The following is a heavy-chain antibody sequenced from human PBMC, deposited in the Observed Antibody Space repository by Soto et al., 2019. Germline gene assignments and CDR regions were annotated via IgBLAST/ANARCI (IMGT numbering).Heavy chain of an antibody. CDR1: GYTLTELS. Sequence: ASVKVSCKVSGYTLTELSMHWVRQAPGKGLEWMGGFDPEDGETIYAQKFQGRVTMTEDTSTDTAYMELSSLRSEDTAVYYCATAHRYSGSYLGPSAILAPFRFDPWGQGTLVTVSS. J-gene: IGHJ5*02. V-gene: IGHV1-24*01. D-gene: IGHD1-26*01. CDR2: FDPEDGET. CDR3: ATAHRYSGSYLGPSAILAPFRFDP.